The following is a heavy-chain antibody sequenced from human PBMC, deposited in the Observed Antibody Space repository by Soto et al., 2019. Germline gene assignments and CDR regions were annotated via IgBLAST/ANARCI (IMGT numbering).Heavy chain of an antibody. CDR2: IYWDEDK. CDR3: AGWNYDSGLDV. Sequence: QITLKESGPTLVIPTQTLTLTCSFSGFSLNTNGMGVGWIRQPPGKALEWLAFIYWDEDKRYSPSLKTRLTVTTDTSKNEVVLTLTNLDPLDTWTYYCAGWNYDSGLDVWGQGTTVTVSS. J-gene: IGHJ6*02. D-gene: IGHD2-15*01. CDR1: GFSLNTNGMG. V-gene: IGHV2-5*02.